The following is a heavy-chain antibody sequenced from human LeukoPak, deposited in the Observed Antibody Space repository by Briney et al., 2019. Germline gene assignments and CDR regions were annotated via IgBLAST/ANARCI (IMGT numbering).Heavy chain of an antibody. V-gene: IGHV3-21*01. CDR3: ARARDGMDV. Sequence: GGSLRLSCAASGFSLSDYSMNWVRQAPGKGLEWVSSITSSSHIYYADSVKDRFTISRDNAKNSLYLQMNSLRAEDTAVYYCARARDGMDVWGQGTTVTVSS. CDR2: ITSSSHI. J-gene: IGHJ6*02. CDR1: GFSLSDYS.